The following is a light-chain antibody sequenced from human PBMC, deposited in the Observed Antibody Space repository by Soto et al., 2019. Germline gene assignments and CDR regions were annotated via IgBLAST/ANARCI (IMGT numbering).Light chain of an antibody. J-gene: IGLJ2*01. CDR2: DDT. Sequence: SYELTEPPSVSVAPGQTARITCGGNNIGSKSVNWYQQKPGQAPVLVVYDDTDRPSGIPERFSGSNSGNTATLTISRVEAGDEADYWCQVWDSSGDHVVFGGGTKLTVL. V-gene: IGLV3-21*02. CDR1: NIGSKS. CDR3: QVWDSSGDHVV.